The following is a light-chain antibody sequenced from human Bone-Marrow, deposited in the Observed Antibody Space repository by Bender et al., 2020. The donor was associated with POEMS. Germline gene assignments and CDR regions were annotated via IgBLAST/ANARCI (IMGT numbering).Light chain of an antibody. V-gene: IGLV1-36*01. CDR1: SSNIGNHG. CDR3: SAWDDSLSGWV. CDR2: YVD. Sequence: QSVVTQPPSLSEAPRQRVTISCSGSSSNIGNHGVNWYQQLPGEAPKLLIYYVDLLTPGVSDRFSASKSGTSASLAISELQSEDEALYYCSAWDDSLSGWVFGGRTKLTVL. J-gene: IGLJ3*02.